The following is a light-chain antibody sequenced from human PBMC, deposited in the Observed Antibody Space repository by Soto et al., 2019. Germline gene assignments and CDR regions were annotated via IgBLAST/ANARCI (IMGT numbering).Light chain of an antibody. CDR3: QQYGNSPRT. V-gene: IGKV3-20*01. J-gene: IGKJ1*01. Sequence: EIVLTQSPCTLSLSPGERATLSCRASQSVSSDSLAWYQQKAGQAPRLLIYDASSRAAGIPDRFSGSGSGTDFTLTIVRLEPEDFAVYYCQQYGNSPRTFGQGTKVEIK. CDR1: QSVSSDS. CDR2: DAS.